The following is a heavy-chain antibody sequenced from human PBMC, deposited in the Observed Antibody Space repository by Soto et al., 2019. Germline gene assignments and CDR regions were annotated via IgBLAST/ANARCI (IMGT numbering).Heavy chain of an antibody. J-gene: IGHJ4*02. D-gene: IGHD2-15*01. V-gene: IGHV5-51*01. CDR3: ARQYCSGGSCYLGVDY. CDR1: GYSFSSYW. Sequence: GESLKISCKGSGYSFSSYWIGWVRQMPGKGLEWMGIIYPGDSDTRYSPSFQGQVTISADKSITTAYLRWSSLKASDTAMYYCARQYCSGGSCYLGVDYWGQGTLVTVSS. CDR2: IYPGDSDT.